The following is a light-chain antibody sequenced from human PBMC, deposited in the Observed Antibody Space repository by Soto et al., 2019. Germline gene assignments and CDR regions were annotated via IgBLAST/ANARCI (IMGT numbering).Light chain of an antibody. J-gene: IGKJ1*01. CDR2: KAS. Sequence: NMAPSTLSDSLGDRGTIPCGASQSISSWLAWYQQKPGKAPKLLIYKASSLESGVPSRFSGSGSGTEFTLTISSLQPDDFATYYCQQYNSYFRSFGQGPNVDIK. V-gene: IGKV1-5*03. CDR1: QSISSW. CDR3: QQYNSYFRS.